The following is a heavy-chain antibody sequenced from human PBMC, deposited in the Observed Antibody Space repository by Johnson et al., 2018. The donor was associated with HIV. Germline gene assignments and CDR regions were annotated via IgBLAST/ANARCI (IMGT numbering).Heavy chain of an antibody. D-gene: IGHD6-19*01. V-gene: IGHV3-64*01. CDR1: GFTFSSYA. CDR3: ARDAVISSGWYNVDAFDI. Sequence: VQLVESGGGLVQPGGSLRLSCAASGFTFSSYAMYWVRQAPGKGLEYVSAISSNGGSTYYANSVNGRFTISRDNSKNPLYLQMGSLRAEDTAVYYCARDAVISSGWYNVDAFDIWGQGTMVTVSS. CDR2: ISSNGGST. J-gene: IGHJ3*02.